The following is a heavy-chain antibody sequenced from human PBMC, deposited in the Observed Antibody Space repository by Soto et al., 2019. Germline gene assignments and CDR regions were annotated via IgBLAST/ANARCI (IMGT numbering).Heavy chain of an antibody. CDR2: IYSGGST. D-gene: IGHD4-17*01. Sequence: EVQLVESGGGLVQPGGSLRLSCAASGFTVSSNYMSWVRQAPGKGLEWVSVIYSGGSTYYADSLKGRFTISRDNSKNTLYRQMNSLRAEDTAVYYWARGLGDYGDAFDIWGQGTMVTVSS. J-gene: IGHJ3*02. CDR3: ARGLGDYGDAFDI. V-gene: IGHV3-66*01. CDR1: GFTVSSNY.